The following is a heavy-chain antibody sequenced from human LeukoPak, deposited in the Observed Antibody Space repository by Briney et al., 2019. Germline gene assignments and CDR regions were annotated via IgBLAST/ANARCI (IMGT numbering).Heavy chain of an antibody. CDR1: GYSFTNYW. J-gene: IGHJ4*02. CDR3: ARVAGDGYPDY. Sequence: GESLKISCKGPGYSFTNYWIGWVRQMPGKGLEWMGIIYPGDSATRYSPSFQGQVTIPADKSISTAYPQWSSLKASDTAMYFCARVAGDGYPDYWGQGTLVTVSS. V-gene: IGHV5-51*01. D-gene: IGHD5-24*01. CDR2: IYPGDSAT.